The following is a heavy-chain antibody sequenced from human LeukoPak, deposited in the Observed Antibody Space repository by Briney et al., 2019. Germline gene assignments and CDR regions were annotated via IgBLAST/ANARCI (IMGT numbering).Heavy chain of an antibody. Sequence: ASGTLSLTCTVSGGSMSNYYGSWIRQPPGKGLEWIAYIYYTGSTYYNPSLKSRVTISVDTSKNQFSLKLSSVTAADTAVYYCARRDYYDSSGYLDAFDIWGQGTMVTVSS. D-gene: IGHD3-22*01. V-gene: IGHV4-59*08. J-gene: IGHJ3*02. CDR2: IYYTGST. CDR1: GGSMSNYY. CDR3: ARRDYYDSSGYLDAFDI.